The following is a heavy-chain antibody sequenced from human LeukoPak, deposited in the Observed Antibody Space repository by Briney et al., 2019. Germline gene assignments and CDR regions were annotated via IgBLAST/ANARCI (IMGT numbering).Heavy chain of an antibody. CDR2: IRYDGSNK. Sequence: GGSLRLSCAASGFTFSSYGMHWVRQAPGKGLEWVAFIRYDGSNKYYADSVKGRFTISRDNSKNTLYLQMSSLRAEDTAVYYCAPLAYCSSTSCNHWGQGTLVTVSS. D-gene: IGHD2-2*01. CDR1: GFTFSSYG. CDR3: APLAYCSSTSCNH. V-gene: IGHV3-30*02. J-gene: IGHJ4*02.